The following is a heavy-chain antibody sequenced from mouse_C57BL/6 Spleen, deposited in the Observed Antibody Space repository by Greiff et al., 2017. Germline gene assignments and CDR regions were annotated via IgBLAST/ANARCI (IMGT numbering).Heavy chain of an antibody. D-gene: IGHD2-13*01. CDR2: ISSCGSNT. J-gene: IGHJ2*01. V-gene: IGHV5-17*01. CDR1: GFTFSDYG. CDR3: ASGCDKDY. Sequence: DVKLVESGGGLVKPGGSLKLSCAASGFTFSDYGMHWVRQAPEQGLEWVAYISSCGSNTYYAHTVKGRFTISRDNAKNTLFLQMTSLGSEDTAMDYCASGCDKDYWGQGTTLTVSS.